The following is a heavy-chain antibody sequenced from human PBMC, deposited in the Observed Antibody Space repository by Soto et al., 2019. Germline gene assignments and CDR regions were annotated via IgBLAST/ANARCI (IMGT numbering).Heavy chain of an antibody. CDR3: ARGFDILTFGFCLDY. CDR1: GGSMSSSSYY. Sequence: PSETPSLTCTVSGGSMSSSSYYWGWIRQPPGKGLEWIANMYFSGFYSGSTSYNPSLKSRVTISVDTSKNQFSLQVSSVTAADTAVYYCARGFDILTFGFCLDYWGQGTLVTVSS. J-gene: IGHJ4*02. V-gene: IGHV4-39*01. D-gene: IGHD3-9*01. CDR2: MYFSGFYSGST.